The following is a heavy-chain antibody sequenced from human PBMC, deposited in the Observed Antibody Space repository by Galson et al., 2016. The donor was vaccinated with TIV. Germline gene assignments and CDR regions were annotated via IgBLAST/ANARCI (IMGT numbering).Heavy chain of an antibody. CDR1: GFPFSNYV. J-gene: IGHJ4*02. CDR3: AKDSTYSGGWFWFY. D-gene: IGHD6-19*01. V-gene: IGHV3-23*01. CDR2: ITGSGYGAYGT. Sequence: SLRLSYAASGFPFSNYVMSWVRQAPGKGLEWVATITGSGYGAYGTYYTDSVKGRFTVSRDNSKSTLFLEMNSLRAEDTAVYYCAKDSTYSGGWFWFYWGQGTLVTVSS.